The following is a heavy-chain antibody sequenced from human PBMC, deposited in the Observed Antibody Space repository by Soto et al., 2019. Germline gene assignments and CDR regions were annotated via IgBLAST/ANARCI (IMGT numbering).Heavy chain of an antibody. CDR2: INPSGGST. D-gene: IGHD2-8*01. CDR1: GYTFTSYY. V-gene: IGHV1-46*01. Sequence: ASVKVSCKASGYTFTSYYMHWVRQAPGQGLEWMGIINPSGGSTSYAQKFQGRVTMTRDTSTSTAYMELRSLRSDDTAVYYCARGGHCTPSSCYGDYDRGMDVWGQGTTVTVSS. CDR3: ARGGHCTPSSCYGDYDRGMDV. J-gene: IGHJ6*02.